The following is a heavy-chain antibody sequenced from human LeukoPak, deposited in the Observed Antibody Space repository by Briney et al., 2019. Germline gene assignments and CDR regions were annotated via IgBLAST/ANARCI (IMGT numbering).Heavy chain of an antibody. Sequence: GGSLRLSCAASGFTFNTYGMSWVRQAPGKGLEWVSGISGSGGATYYADSVKGRFAISRDDPHNTLYLQMNSLRAEDTAVYFCARGGVDYYGSGTYYLMYYFDYWGQGALVTVSS. CDR1: GFTFNTYG. CDR3: ARGGVDYYGSGTYYLMYYFDY. J-gene: IGHJ4*02. V-gene: IGHV3-23*01. D-gene: IGHD3-10*01. CDR2: ISGSGGAT.